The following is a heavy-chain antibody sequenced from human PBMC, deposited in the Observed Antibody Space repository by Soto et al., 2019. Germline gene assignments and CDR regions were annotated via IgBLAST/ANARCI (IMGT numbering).Heavy chain of an antibody. J-gene: IGHJ5*02. CDR2: IYYSGST. V-gene: IGHV4-59*08. CDR1: GGSISSYY. Sequence: SETLSLTCTVSGGSISSYYWSWIRQPPGKGLEWIGYIYYSGSTNYNPSLKSRVTISVDTSKNQFSLKLSSVTAADTAVYYCARGLQQQLVDNWFDPWGQGTLVTVSS. CDR3: ARGLQQQLVDNWFDP. D-gene: IGHD6-13*01.